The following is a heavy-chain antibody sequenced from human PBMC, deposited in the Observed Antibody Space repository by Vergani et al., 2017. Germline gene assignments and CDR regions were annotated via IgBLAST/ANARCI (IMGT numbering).Heavy chain of an antibody. CDR3: AKSQHGGATYYYYYMDV. CDR2: IIPIFGTA. Sequence: QVQLVQSGAEVKKPGSSVKVSCKASGGTFSSYAISWVRQAPGQGLEWMGGIIPIFGTANYAQKFQGRVTITADESTSTAYMELSSLRSEDTAVYYCAKSQHGGATYYYYYMDVWGKGTTVTVFS. D-gene: IGHD1-26*01. V-gene: IGHV1-69*01. CDR1: GGTFSSYA. J-gene: IGHJ6*03.